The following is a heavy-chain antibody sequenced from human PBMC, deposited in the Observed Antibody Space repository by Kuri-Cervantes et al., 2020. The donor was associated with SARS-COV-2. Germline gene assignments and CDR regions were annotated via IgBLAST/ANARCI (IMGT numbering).Heavy chain of an antibody. CDR3: ARSTPFRRLVVISQGGAFDI. CDR1: GFTFSSYG. J-gene: IGHJ3*02. CDR2: ISHDGTNK. Sequence: GGSLRLSCAASGFTFSSYGMHWVRQAPGKGLEWVAVISHDGTNKDYADSLKGLFTISRDNSKNTLYLEMNSLRAEDTAVYYCARSTPFRRLVVISQGGAFDIWGQGTMVTVSS. D-gene: IGHD3-22*01. V-gene: IGHV3-30*03.